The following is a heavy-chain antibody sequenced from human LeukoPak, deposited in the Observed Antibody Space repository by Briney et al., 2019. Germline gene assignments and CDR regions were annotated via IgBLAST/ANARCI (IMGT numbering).Heavy chain of an antibody. CDR2: ISGSGDNT. Sequence: GGSLGLSCAASGFTFSSYAMSWVRQAPGKGLEWVSGISGSGDNTYYADSVKGRFTISRDNSKNTLYVQVNSLGTEDTAAYYRAKGSYYDSSGSFYFDYWGQGTLVTVSS. J-gene: IGHJ4*02. CDR3: AKGSYYDSSGSFYFDY. D-gene: IGHD3-22*01. V-gene: IGHV3-23*01. CDR1: GFTFSSYA.